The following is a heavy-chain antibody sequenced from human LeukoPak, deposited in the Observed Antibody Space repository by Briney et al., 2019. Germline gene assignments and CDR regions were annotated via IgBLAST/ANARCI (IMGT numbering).Heavy chain of an antibody. CDR1: GFTFSSYG. D-gene: IGHD3-10*01. CDR2: ISYDGSNK. Sequence: GGSLRLSCAASGFTFSSYGMHWVRQAPGKGLEWVAVISYDGSNKYYADSVKGRFTISRDNSKNSLHLQMNSLRAEDTAVYYCARDSYCRGIWFGELFRCYYGMDVWGQGTTVTVSS. J-gene: IGHJ6*02. V-gene: IGHV3-30*03. CDR3: ARDSYCRGIWFGELFRCYYGMDV.